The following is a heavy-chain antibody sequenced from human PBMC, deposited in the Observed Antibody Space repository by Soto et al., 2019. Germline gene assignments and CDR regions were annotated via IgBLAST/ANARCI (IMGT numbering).Heavy chain of an antibody. D-gene: IGHD3-3*01. J-gene: IGHJ4*02. CDR3: AKDLRPDGRYDLDY. Sequence: ASVKVSCKASGGTFSSYTISWVRQAPGQGLEWMGRIIPILGIANYAQKFQGRFTISRDNSNHILYLQLSSLRVEDTAIYYCAKDLRPDGRYDLDYWGQGTQVTVSS. V-gene: IGHV1-69*04. CDR2: IIPILGIA. CDR1: GGTFSSYT.